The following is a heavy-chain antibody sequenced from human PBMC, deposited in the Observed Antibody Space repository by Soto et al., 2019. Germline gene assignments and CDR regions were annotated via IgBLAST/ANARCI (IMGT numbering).Heavy chain of an antibody. D-gene: IGHD3-3*01. J-gene: IGHJ4*02. CDR3: ASPNIFGESWDHDY. CDR2: INPSSGST. Sequence: GASVKVSCKASGYPFASYYIHWVRQAPGQGLEWMGIINPSSGSTSYTQKFQGRVTMTRDTSTSTVYMELSSLRSEDTAVYYCASPNIFGESWDHDYWGQGTLVTVSS. V-gene: IGHV1-46*01. CDR1: GYPFASYY.